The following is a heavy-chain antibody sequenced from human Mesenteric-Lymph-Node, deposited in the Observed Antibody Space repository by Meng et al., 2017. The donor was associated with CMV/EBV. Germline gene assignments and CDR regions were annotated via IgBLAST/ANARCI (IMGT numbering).Heavy chain of an antibody. Sequence: SETLSLTCSVSGYSIISGFYWGWIRQPPGKGLEWIGSFLHSGSTYYNPSLRSRITISVDTSKNQFSLRLSSVTAADTAVYFCARRGGTSSWYGAPFDYWGQGILVTVSS. CDR3: ARRGGTSSWYGAPFDY. V-gene: IGHV4-38-2*01. CDR2: FLHSGST. D-gene: IGHD6-13*01. J-gene: IGHJ4*02. CDR1: GYSIISGFY.